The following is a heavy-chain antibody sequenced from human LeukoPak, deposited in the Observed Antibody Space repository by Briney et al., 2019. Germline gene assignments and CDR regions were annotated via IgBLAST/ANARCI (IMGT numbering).Heavy chain of an antibody. CDR2: IYTSGST. V-gene: IGHV4-61*02. CDR1: GGSISSGSYY. J-gene: IGHJ5*02. CDR3: ARPTSSGWFDP. D-gene: IGHD6-19*01. Sequence: SQTLSLNCTVSGGSISSGSYYWSWIRQPAGKGLEWIGRIYTSGSTNYNPSLKSRVTITVDTSKNQFSLKLSSVTAADTAVYYCARPTSSGWFDPWGQGTLVTVSS.